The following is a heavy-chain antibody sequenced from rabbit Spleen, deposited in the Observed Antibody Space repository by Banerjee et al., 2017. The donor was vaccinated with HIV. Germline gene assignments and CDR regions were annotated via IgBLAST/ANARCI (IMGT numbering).Heavy chain of an antibody. J-gene: IGHJ6*01. CDR1: GFSFSRYW. CDR3: ARDTSSSFSSYGMDL. V-gene: IGHV1S45*01. CDR2: IDTGDGST. D-gene: IGHD1-1*01. Sequence: QEQLVESRGGLVKPEGSLTLTCTASGFSFSRYWPCWVRQAPGKGLEWIACIDTGDGSTYYATWAKGRFTISKTSSTTVTLQMTRLTAADTATYFCARDTSSSFSSYGMDLWGPGTLVTVS.